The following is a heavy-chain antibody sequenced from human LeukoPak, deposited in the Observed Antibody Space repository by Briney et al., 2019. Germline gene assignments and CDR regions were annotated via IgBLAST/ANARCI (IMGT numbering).Heavy chain of an antibody. CDR2: IYYSGST. CDR1: GGSISSRSYS. Sequence: SETLSLTCTVSGGSISSRSYSWGWVRQPPGKGLEWIGSIYYSGSTYYNPSLKSRVTISVDTSKNQFSLKLSSVTAADTAVYYCARHHPEYYYYGLDVWGRGTTVTVSS. J-gene: IGHJ6*02. V-gene: IGHV4-39*01. CDR3: ARHHPEYYYYGLDV.